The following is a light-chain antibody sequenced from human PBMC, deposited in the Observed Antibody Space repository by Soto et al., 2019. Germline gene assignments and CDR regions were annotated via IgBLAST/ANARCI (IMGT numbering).Light chain of an antibody. Sequence: IGVSQSAATLSVSQGEGVTLSCMARQSVSSNLAWYQQIPGQAPRLLIYGASGRATGIPDRFSGSGSGTDFTLTISSLEPDDFAVYYCLQYGSAPRTFGQGTKVDI. CDR3: LQYGSAPRT. V-gene: IGKV3-20*01. CDR2: GAS. CDR1: QSVSSN. J-gene: IGKJ1*01.